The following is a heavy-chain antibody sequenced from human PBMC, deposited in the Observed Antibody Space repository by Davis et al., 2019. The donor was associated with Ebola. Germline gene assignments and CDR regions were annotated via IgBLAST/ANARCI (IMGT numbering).Heavy chain of an antibody. V-gene: IGHV3-9*01. CDR2: ITLNSGTT. Sequence: SLKISCATSGLTFDDYAMHWFRQAPGKGLEWVSGITLNSGTTAYADSVKGRFTISRENSKNTLYLQMNSLRAEDTAVYYCAKGRGSYYTLFDYWGQGTLVTVSS. CDR3: AKGRGSYYTLFDY. J-gene: IGHJ4*02. CDR1: GLTFDDYA. D-gene: IGHD1-26*01.